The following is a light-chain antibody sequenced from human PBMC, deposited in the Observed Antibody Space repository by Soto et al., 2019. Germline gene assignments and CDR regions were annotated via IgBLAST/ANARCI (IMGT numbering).Light chain of an antibody. CDR1: QSVSSSY. V-gene: IGKV3-20*01. CDR3: KQYGSSPLT. Sequence: EIVLTQSPGTLSLSPGERAILSCRASQSVSSSYLAWYQQKPGQAPRLLIYGASSRATGIPDRFSGSGSGTDFTLTISRLEPEDFAVYYCKQYGSSPLTFGGGTNVEIK. J-gene: IGKJ4*01. CDR2: GAS.